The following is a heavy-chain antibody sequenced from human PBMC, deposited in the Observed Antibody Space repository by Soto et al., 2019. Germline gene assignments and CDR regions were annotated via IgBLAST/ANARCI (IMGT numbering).Heavy chain of an antibody. Sequence: SETLSLTCGVSGGSINNCYYYWSWIRQPPWKGLEWSGYVYHTGGTSYNPSLKSRVSISMDTSKNQFSLNLDSVTAADTAVYFCARDFAYFDSWGQGTLVTVSS. CDR3: ARDFAYFDS. D-gene: IGHD3-3*01. J-gene: IGHJ4*02. V-gene: IGHV4-61*01. CDR2: VYHTGGT. CDR1: GGSINNCYYY.